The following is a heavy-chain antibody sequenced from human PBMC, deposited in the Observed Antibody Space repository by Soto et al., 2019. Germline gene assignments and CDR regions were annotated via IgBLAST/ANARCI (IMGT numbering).Heavy chain of an antibody. CDR3: ARHVPAAGYYYGMDV. J-gene: IGHJ6*02. CDR2: IIPIFGTA. CDR1: GGTFSSYA. D-gene: IGHD2-2*01. Sequence: QVQLVQSGAEVKKPGSSVKVSCKASGGTFSSYAISWVRQAPGQGLEWMGGIIPIFGTANYAQEFQGRVTXPXXXSXXTAYMELSSLRSEDTAVYYCARHVPAAGYYYGMDVWGQGTTVTVSS. V-gene: IGHV1-69*05.